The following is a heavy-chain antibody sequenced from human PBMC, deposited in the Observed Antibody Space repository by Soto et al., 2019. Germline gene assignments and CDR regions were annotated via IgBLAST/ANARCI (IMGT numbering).Heavy chain of an antibody. Sequence: GGSLRLSCAASGFTFSNYVMSWVRQAPGKGLEWVLAISGSGGSTFYADSVKGRFTISRDNSKNSLFPQMNNLRAEDTAVYYCARHQDSSTWYIYPIDYWGQGTLVTVSS. CDR1: GFTFSNYV. CDR3: ARHQDSSTWYIYPIDY. CDR2: ISGSGGST. D-gene: IGHD6-13*01. J-gene: IGHJ4*02. V-gene: IGHV3-23*01.